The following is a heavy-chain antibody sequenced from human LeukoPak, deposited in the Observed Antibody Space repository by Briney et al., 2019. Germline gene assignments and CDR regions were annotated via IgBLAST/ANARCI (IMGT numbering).Heavy chain of an antibody. J-gene: IGHJ4*02. Sequence: GGSLRLSCAASGFSVSDKYMSWVRQAPGKGLEWVSFFSRDGHTDSADSVKGRFSISRDNSKNTLYLQMNSLRADDTAVYYCARSSGMYYPTFDFWAREPWSPSPQ. V-gene: IGHV3-53*01. CDR2: FSRDGHT. CDR1: GFSVSDKY. CDR3: ARSSGMYYPTFDF. D-gene: IGHD1-26*01.